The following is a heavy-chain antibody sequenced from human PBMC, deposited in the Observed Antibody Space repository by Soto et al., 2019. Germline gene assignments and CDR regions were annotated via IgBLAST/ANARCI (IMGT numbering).Heavy chain of an antibody. D-gene: IGHD2-2*01. CDR1: GFPFSTYA. CDR3: AKDSTVVPAAMFDY. Sequence: GGSRHLSRPLSGFPFSTYAISWVRPAPGKGTECVSARSESAGCRDYAAAVKGRFTISRDNSKNTLYLQMNSLRAEDTAVYYCAKDSTVVPAAMFDYWGQGTLVTVSS. V-gene: IGHV3-23*01. J-gene: IGHJ4*02. CDR2: RSESAGCR.